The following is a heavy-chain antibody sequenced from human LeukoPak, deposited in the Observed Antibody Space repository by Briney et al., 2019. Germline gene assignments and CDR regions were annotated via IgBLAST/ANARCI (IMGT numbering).Heavy chain of an antibody. D-gene: IGHD6-6*01. Sequence: GGSLRLSCAASGFTFDDYAMHWVRQAPGKGLEWVSGISWNSGSIGYADSVKGRFTISRDNAKNSLYLQMNSLRAEDTALYYCAKDSYQYSSSTIGYWGQGTLVTVSS. CDR1: GFTFDDYA. CDR2: ISWNSGSI. CDR3: AKDSYQYSSSTIGY. V-gene: IGHV3-9*01. J-gene: IGHJ4*02.